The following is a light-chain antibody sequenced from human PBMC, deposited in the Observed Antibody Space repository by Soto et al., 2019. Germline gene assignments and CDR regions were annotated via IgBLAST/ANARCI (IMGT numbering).Light chain of an antibody. CDR3: QQYNSYPWT. CDR1: QFISSW. Sequence: DIPMTQSLSTLSASVGDRVTITSRARQFISSWLAWYQQKPGKVPKLLIFHASNLESGVPSRFSGSGSGTEFTLTISSLQPDDFATYYCQQYNSYPWTFGQGTKVEI. V-gene: IGKV1-5*01. CDR2: HAS. J-gene: IGKJ1*01.